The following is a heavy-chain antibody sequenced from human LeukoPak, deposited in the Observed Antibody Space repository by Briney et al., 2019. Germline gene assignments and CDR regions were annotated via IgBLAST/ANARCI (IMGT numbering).Heavy chain of an antibody. V-gene: IGHV1-18*01. CDR1: GYTFTSYG. Sequence: ASVKVSCKTSGYTFTSYGITWLRQAPGQGFEWMGWISAYDGNTNYAQKFQGRVTMTTDTSTSTAYMELRSLRSDDTAVYYCARDGTKLPWFGELRITRYYFYYMDVWGKGTTVTISS. D-gene: IGHD3-10*01. CDR3: ARDGTKLPWFGELRITRYYFYYMDV. CDR2: ISAYDGNT. J-gene: IGHJ6*03.